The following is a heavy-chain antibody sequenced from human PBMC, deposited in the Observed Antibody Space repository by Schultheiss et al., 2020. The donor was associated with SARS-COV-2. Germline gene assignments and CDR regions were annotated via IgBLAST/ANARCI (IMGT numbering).Heavy chain of an antibody. J-gene: IGHJ4*02. D-gene: IGHD4-17*01. Sequence: GGSLRLSCAASGFTFSSYSMNWVRQAPGKGLEWVSSISSSSSYIYYADSVKGRFTISRDNAKNSLYLQMNSLRAEDTAVYYCARDPMLTVTTSYFDYWGQGTLVTVSS. CDR2: ISSSSSYI. CDR1: GFTFSSYS. CDR3: ARDPMLTVTTSYFDY. V-gene: IGHV3-21*01.